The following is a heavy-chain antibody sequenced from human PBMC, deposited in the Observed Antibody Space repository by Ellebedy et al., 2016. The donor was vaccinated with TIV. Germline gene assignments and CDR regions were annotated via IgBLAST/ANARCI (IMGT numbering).Heavy chain of an antibody. D-gene: IGHD3-22*01. CDR2: ISYDGSNK. Sequence: PGGSLRLSCAASGFTFSSYGMHWVRQAPGKGLEWVAVISYDGSNKYYADSVKGRFTISRDNSKNTLYLQMNSLRAEDTAVYYCASTRGYYDSSGYYYLYTPQSYWGQGTLVTVSS. CDR1: GFTFSSYG. J-gene: IGHJ4*02. V-gene: IGHV3-30*03. CDR3: ASTRGYYDSSGYYYLYTPQSY.